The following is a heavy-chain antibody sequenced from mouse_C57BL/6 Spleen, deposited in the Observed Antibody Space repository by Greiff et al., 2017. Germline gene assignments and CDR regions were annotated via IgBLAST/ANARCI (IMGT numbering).Heavy chain of an antibody. V-gene: IGHV1-69*01. CDR1: GYTFTSYW. D-gene: IGHD1-1*01. CDR2: IDPSDSYT. CDR3: ARGGGSPFDY. J-gene: IGHJ2*01. Sequence: QVQLQQPGAELVIPGASVKLSCKASGYTFTSYWMHWVKQRPGQGLEWIGEIDPSDSYTNYNQKFKGKSTLTVDKSSSTAYMQLSSLTSEDSAVYYCARGGGSPFDYWGQGTTLTVSS.